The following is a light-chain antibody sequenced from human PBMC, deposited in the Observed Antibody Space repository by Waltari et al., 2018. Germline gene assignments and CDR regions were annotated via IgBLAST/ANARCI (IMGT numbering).Light chain of an antibody. V-gene: IGKV1-5*03. J-gene: IGKJ1*01. Sequence: DIQMTQSPSTLSALVGDGVTVTGRASQNINKWLAWYQQKPGKAPRLLIYKATTLESGVPSRFRGSGSGTEFTLTINSLQPDDFGTYYCQQFYSYPWTFGQGTKVE. CDR1: QNINKW. CDR3: QQFYSYPWT. CDR2: KAT.